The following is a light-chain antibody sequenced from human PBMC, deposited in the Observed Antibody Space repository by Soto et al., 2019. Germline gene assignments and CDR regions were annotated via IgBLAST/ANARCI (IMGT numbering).Light chain of an antibody. V-gene: IGLV3-21*02. Sequence: SSELTQPPSVSVAPGQTARITCGGNNIGSKSVHWYQQKAGQAPVLVVHDDSDRPSGIPERFSGSSSGNTATLTISRVEGGDEADYYCQVWDSTTDHVVFAGGTKVTVL. J-gene: IGLJ2*01. CDR2: DDS. CDR3: QVWDSTTDHVV. CDR1: NIGSKS.